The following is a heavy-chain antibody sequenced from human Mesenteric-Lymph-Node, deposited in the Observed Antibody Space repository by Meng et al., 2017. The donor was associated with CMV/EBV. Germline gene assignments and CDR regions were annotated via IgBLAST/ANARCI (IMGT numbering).Heavy chain of an antibody. Sequence: CTASGFTFSNYGMNWVRQSPGKGLEWVSTIDSTSTYIYNADSVKGRFTISRDNAKNSLYLQMSSLRVEDTAVYYCARGYSGTYRVDYWGQGTLVTVSS. J-gene: IGHJ4*02. CDR2: IDSTSTYI. V-gene: IGHV3-21*01. CDR3: ARGYSGTYRVDY. D-gene: IGHD1-26*01. CDR1: GFTFSNYG.